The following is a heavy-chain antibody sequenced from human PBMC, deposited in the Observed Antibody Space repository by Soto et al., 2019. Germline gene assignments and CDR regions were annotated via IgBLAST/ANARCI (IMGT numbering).Heavy chain of an antibody. CDR2: IIPIFGTA. CDR1: GGTFSSYA. V-gene: IGHV1-69*05. Sequence: SVKVSCKASGGTFSSYAISWVRQAPGQGLEWMGGIIPIFGTANYAQKFQERVTITRDMSTSTAYMELSSLRSDDTAVFYCAREMVRGVGSDYWGQGTLVTVSS. D-gene: IGHD3-10*01. J-gene: IGHJ4*02. CDR3: AREMVRGVGSDY.